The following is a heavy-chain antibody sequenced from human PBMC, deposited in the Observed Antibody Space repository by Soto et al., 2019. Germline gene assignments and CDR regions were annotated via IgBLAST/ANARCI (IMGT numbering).Heavy chain of an antibody. D-gene: IGHD3-3*01. CDR1: VFSLSDYY. Sequence: LRLSCAASVFSLSDYYMSWIRQAPGKGLEWVSYISRSDSNIYYADSVKGRFTVSTDNAKNSLYLQMNSLRAEDTAVYYCARDFTMTGMDVRGQGTSVTVPS. J-gene: IGHJ6*02. CDR2: ISRSDSNI. CDR3: ARDFTMTGMDV. V-gene: IGHV3-11*01.